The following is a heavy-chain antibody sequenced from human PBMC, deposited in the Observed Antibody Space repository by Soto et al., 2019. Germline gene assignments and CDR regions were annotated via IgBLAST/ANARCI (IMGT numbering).Heavy chain of an antibody. Sequence: KPSETLSLTCAVSGGSISSGGYSWSWIRQPPGKGLEWIGYIYHSGSTYYNPSLKSRVTISVDRSKNQFSLKLSSVTAADTAVYYCARAPWWVELLSEGWFDPWGQGTLVTVSS. CDR1: GGSISSGGYS. CDR3: ARAPWWVELLSEGWFDP. J-gene: IGHJ5*02. D-gene: IGHD1-26*01. V-gene: IGHV4-30-2*01. CDR2: IYHSGST.